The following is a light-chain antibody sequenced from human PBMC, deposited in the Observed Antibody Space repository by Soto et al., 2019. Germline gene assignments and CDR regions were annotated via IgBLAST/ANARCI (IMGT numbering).Light chain of an antibody. CDR3: QQYDNYPLT. V-gene: IGKV1-5*01. J-gene: IGKJ4*01. CDR2: DAS. CDR1: QSVGSW. Sequence: DIQMTHSPSTLSASVGDRVTISFRASQSVGSWLAWYQQKPGKAPKFLIYDASTLESGVPSRFSGSGSGTEFTLTISSLQPDDFATYYCQQYDNYPLTFGGGTKVDIK.